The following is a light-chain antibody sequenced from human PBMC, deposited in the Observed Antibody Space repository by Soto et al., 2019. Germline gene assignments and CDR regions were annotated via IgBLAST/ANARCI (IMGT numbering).Light chain of an antibody. J-gene: IGKJ3*01. CDR2: DAS. CDR3: QQFNSYHT. CDR1: QGISSA. Sequence: AIQLTQSPSSLSASVGDRVTITCRASQGISSALAWYQQKPGKAPKLLIYDASSLESGVPSRFSGSGSGTDFTLTISSLQPEDFATDYCQQFNSYHTFGPGTKVDIK. V-gene: IGKV1-13*02.